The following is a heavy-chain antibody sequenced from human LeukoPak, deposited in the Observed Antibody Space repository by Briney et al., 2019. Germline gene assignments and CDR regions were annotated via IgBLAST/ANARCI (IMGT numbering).Heavy chain of an antibody. D-gene: IGHD1-26*01. Sequence: GGSLRLSCAASGFTFSSYAMHWVRQAPGKGLEWVSYIISGSTIYYADSVKGRFTISRDNAKNSLYLQMNSLRAEDTAMYYCARDSGSYSSGPPAYYFDYWGQGTLVTVSS. CDR2: IISGSTI. CDR3: ARDSGSYSSGPPAYYFDY. J-gene: IGHJ4*02. V-gene: IGHV3-48*04. CDR1: GFTFSSYA.